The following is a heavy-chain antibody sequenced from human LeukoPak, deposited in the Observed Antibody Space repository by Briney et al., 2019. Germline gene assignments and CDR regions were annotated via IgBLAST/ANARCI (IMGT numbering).Heavy chain of an antibody. CDR1: GYTFTSYG. CDR3: AREFQGMVVAVPFDY. J-gene: IGHJ4*02. D-gene: IGHD2-15*01. CDR2: ISAYNGNT. Sequence: ASVKVSCKASGYTFTSYGISWVRQAPGQGLEWMGWISAYNGNTNYAQKLQGRVTMTTDTSTSTAYMELRSLRSDDTAVYYCAREFQGMVVAVPFDYWGQGTLVTVSS. V-gene: IGHV1-18*01.